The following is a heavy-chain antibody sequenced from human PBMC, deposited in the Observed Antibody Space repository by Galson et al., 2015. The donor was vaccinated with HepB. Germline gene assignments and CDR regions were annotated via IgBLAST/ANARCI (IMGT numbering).Heavy chain of an antibody. J-gene: IGHJ3*02. V-gene: IGHV3-7*01. Sequence: SLRLSCAASRFSFTTYWMYWVRQAPGMGLKWVANIKQDGSDTKYVDSVKGRFTISRDNAKNSLYLQMSSLRAEDTAMYFCARSKDRALDIWGQGTMVIVSS. CDR3: ARSKDRALDI. CDR1: RFSFTTYW. CDR2: IKQDGSDT.